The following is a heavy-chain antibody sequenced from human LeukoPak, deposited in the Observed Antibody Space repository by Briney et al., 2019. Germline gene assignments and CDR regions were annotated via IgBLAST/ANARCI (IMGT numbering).Heavy chain of an antibody. CDR2: ISAGGSDT. D-gene: IGHD1-7*01. CDR3: AKGGNSAPLDY. V-gene: IGHV3-23*01. CDR1: GFTFSNSA. Sequence: GSLLLSCAASGFTFSNSAMTWVRQAPGKGLEWVSAISAGGSDTIYTDSVKDRFTISRDNSKNPLYLQMNSLRAEDTAVYYCAKGGNSAPLDYWGQGTLVTVSS. J-gene: IGHJ4*02.